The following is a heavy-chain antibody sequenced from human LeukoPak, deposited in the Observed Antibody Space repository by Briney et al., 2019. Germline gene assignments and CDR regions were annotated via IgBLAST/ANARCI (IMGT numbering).Heavy chain of an antibody. CDR3: ARGAGSIAMVRGVIDWFDL. V-gene: IGHV4-4*07. Sequence: SETLSLTCTVSGGSISSYYWSWIRQPAGKGLEWIGRIQTSGSTNYNPSLKSRVTISVDKSKNQFSLELSSVTAADTAVYYCARGAGSIAMVRGVIDWFDLCGQGTLVTVSS. D-gene: IGHD3-10*01. CDR1: GGSISSYY. CDR2: IQTSGST. J-gene: IGHJ5*02.